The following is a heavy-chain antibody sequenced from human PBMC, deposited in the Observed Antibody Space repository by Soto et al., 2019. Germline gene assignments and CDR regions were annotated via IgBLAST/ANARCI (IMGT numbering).Heavy chain of an antibody. CDR3: AKGPGGSLHNWYYFDY. CDR1: GFTFDDYA. J-gene: IGHJ4*02. Sequence: EVQLVASGGGLVQPGRSLRLSCAASGFTFDDYAMHWVRQVPGKGLEWVSGIAWNSGSIVYADSVKGRFTISRDNAKNSLYLQMNSLRTEDTAFYYCAKGPGGSLHNWYYFDYWGQGALVTVSS. D-gene: IGHD2-15*01. V-gene: IGHV3-9*01. CDR2: IAWNSGSI.